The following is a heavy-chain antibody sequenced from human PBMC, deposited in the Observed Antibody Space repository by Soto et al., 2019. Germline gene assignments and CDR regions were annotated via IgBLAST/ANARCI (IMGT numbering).Heavy chain of an antibody. CDR2: IYHSGST. V-gene: IGHV4-30-2*01. CDR3: ARGSYDSSGFDY. J-gene: IGHJ4*02. D-gene: IGHD3-22*01. CDR1: GGSISSGGYS. Sequence: PSETLSLTCAVSGGSISSGGYSWSWIRQPPGKGLEWIGYIYHSGSTYYNPSLKSRVTISVDRSKNQFSLKLSSVTAADTAVYYCARGSYDSSGFDYWGQGTLVTVSS.